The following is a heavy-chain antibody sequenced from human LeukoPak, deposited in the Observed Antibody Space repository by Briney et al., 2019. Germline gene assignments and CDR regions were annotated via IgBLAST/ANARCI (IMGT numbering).Heavy chain of an antibody. J-gene: IGHJ4*02. CDR2: INTNTGNP. CDR3: ARVMVRGDPFSRSSYYFDY. D-gene: IGHD3-10*01. V-gene: IGHV7-4-1*02. CDR1: GYTFTSYA. Sequence: GASVKVSCKASGYTFTSYAMNWVRQAPGQGLEWMGWINTNTGNPTYAQGFTGRFVFSLDTSVSTAYLQISSLKAEDTAVYYCARVMVRGDPFSRSSYYFDYWGREPWSPSPQ.